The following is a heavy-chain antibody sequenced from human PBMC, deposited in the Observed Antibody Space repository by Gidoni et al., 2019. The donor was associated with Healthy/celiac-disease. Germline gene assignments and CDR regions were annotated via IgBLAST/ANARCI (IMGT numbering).Heavy chain of an antibody. CDR3: ARGDSSGYYAFDI. CDR1: GFTLGSYE. J-gene: IGHJ3*02. D-gene: IGHD3-22*01. CDR2: ISSSGSTI. V-gene: IGHV3-48*03. Sequence: EVQLVASGGGLVQSGGSLRLSCAASGFTLGSYEINWVRQAPGKGLAWVSYISSSGSTIYYADSVKGRFTISRDNAKNSLYLQMNSLRAEDTAVYYCARGDSSGYYAFDIWGQGTMVTVSS.